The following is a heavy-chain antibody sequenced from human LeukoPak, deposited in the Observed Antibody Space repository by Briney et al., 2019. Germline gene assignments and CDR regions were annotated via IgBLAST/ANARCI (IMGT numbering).Heavy chain of an antibody. CDR3: ARGGVVVIAKNAFDI. CDR1: GYTFTSYD. CDR2: MNPNSGNT. D-gene: IGHD2-21*01. J-gene: IGHJ3*02. Sequence: ASVKVSCKASGYTFTSYDINWVRQATGQGLEWMGWMNPNSGNTGYAQKFQGRVTITRNTSISTAYTELSSLRSEDTAVYYCARGGVVVIAKNAFDIWGQGTMVTVSS. V-gene: IGHV1-8*03.